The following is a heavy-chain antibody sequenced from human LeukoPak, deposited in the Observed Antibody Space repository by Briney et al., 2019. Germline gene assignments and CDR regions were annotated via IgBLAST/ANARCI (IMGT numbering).Heavy chain of an antibody. J-gene: IGHJ6*02. V-gene: IGHV1-2*02. CDR2: INPNSGGT. Sequence: ASVKVSCKASGGTFTNLAINWVRQAPGQGLEWMGWINPNSGGTKYAQTFKGRVTMTRDTSISTAYMELSSLRSDDTAVYYCARDGDTYGYYYYGMDVWGQGTTVTVSS. CDR1: GGTFTNLA. D-gene: IGHD5-18*01. CDR3: ARDGDTYGYYYYGMDV.